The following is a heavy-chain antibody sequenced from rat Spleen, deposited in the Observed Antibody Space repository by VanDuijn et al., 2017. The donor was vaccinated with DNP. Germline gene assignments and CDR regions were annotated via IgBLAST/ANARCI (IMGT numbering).Heavy chain of an antibody. CDR3: ARPHYYYGSYPHY. CDR1: GFTFSDYY. Sequence: EVQLVESGGGLVQPGRSLKLSCAASGFTFSDYYMAWVRQAPTKGLECVAYISYDGGNTYYGDSVKGRFTISRDNAKTTLYLQMNSLKSEDMATYYCARPHYYYGSYPHYWGQGVMVTVSS. CDR2: ISYDGGNT. J-gene: IGHJ2*01. D-gene: IGHD1-12*02. V-gene: IGHV5-22*01.